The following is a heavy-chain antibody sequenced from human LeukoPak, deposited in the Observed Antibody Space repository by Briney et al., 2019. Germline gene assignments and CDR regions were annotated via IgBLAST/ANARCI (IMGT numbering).Heavy chain of an antibody. Sequence: PGGSLRLSCAASGFTFSSYAMSWVRQAPGKGLEWVSAISGSGGSTYYADSVKGRFTISRDNSKNTLYLQMNSLRAEDTAVYYCAKDEYYYDSSGSQDAFDIWGQGTMVTVSS. CDR3: AKDEYYYDSSGSQDAFDI. CDR1: GFTFSSYA. V-gene: IGHV3-23*01. D-gene: IGHD3-22*01. J-gene: IGHJ3*02. CDR2: ISGSGGST.